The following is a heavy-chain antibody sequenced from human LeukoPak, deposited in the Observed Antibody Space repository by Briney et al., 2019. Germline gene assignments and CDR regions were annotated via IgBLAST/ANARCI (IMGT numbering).Heavy chain of an antibody. CDR2: IYFSGST. CDR3: AKGVSCGGDCNFQH. CDR1: GGSISYYY. V-gene: IGHV4-59*08. Sequence: SETLSLTCAVSGGSISYYYWSWIRQPPGKGLEWVGYIYFSGSTNYNPSLRSRLTISVDTSKNQFSLKLRSVTAADTAVYHCAKGVSCGGDCNFQHWGQGTLVTVSS. J-gene: IGHJ1*01. D-gene: IGHD2-21*02.